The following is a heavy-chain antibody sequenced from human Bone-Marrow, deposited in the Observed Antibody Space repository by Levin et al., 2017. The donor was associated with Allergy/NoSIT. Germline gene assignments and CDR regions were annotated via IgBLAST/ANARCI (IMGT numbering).Heavy chain of an antibody. V-gene: IGHV1-24*01. Sequence: ASVKVSCKVSGYTLIELSMHWVRQAPGKGLEWVGGFDPADGEAIYAQKFQGRVTMTEDTSTDTAYMDLSSLRSEDTAVYFCTTMTHLTDYYGSGSSDAFNIWGQGTMVTVSS. CDR2: FDPADGEA. CDR1: GYTLIELS. D-gene: IGHD3-10*01. CDR3: TTMTHLTDYYGSGSSDAFNI. J-gene: IGHJ3*02.